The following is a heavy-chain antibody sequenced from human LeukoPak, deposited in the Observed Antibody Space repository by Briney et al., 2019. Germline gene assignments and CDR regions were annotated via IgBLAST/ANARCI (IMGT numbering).Heavy chain of an antibody. D-gene: IGHD1-26*01. CDR1: GFTFSSYA. J-gene: IGHJ3*02. Sequence: PGGSLRLSCAASGFTFSSYAMHWVRQAPGKGLEWVAVISYDGSNKYYADSVKGRFTISRDNSKNTLYLQMNSLRAEDTAVYYCARGGYSGSYWWSTEEAQDAFDIWGQGKMVTVSS. CDR2: ISYDGSNK. V-gene: IGHV3-30-3*01. CDR3: ARGGYSGSYWWSTEEAQDAFDI.